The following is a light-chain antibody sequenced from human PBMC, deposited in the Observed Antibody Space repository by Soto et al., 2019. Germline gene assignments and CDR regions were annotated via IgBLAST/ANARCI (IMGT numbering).Light chain of an antibody. CDR2: MTS. CDR1: QSISNW. CDR3: QQYNSYST. Sequence: DIQMTQSPSTLSASVGDSVTITCRASQSISNWLAWYQQKPGKAPKLLIYMTSNLESGVPSRFSGSGSGTEFTLTISSLQPDDFATYYCQQYNSYSTFGQGTKVEIK. V-gene: IGKV1-5*03. J-gene: IGKJ1*01.